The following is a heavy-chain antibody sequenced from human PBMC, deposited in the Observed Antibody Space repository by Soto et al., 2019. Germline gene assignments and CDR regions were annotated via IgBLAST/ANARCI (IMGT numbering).Heavy chain of an antibody. D-gene: IGHD2-21*02. CDR1: AFSLSTGGVG. CDR2: IYWDDDK. V-gene: IGHV2-5*02. Sequence: QITLKESGPTLVKPTQTLTLTCTFSAFSLSTGGVGVGWISQPPGKALEWLALIYWDDDKRYSPSLRSRLTITKDTSKNQVVLTMTNMDPVDTATYYCIQSRCGGDCLQSYASYYYYGMDVWGQGTTVTVSS. J-gene: IGHJ6*02. CDR3: IQSRCGGDCLQSYASYYYYGMDV.